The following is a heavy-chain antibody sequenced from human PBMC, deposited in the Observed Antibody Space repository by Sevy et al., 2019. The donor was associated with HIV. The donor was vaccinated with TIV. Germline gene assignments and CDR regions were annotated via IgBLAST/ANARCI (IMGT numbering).Heavy chain of an antibody. D-gene: IGHD3-9*01. CDR3: ARLPTGLQSFNYLLSTYFDS. CDR1: GFDFNNHW. CDR2: IKHDGSET. J-gene: IGHJ4*02. Sequence: GGSLRLSCAASGFDFNNHWMSWVRQAPEKGLEWVANIKHDGSETYYWNCLEGRFTISRDNAKNSLSLQINDLRAEDTAMYYCARLPTGLQSFNYLLSTYFDSWGQGTLVTVSS. V-gene: IGHV3-7*03.